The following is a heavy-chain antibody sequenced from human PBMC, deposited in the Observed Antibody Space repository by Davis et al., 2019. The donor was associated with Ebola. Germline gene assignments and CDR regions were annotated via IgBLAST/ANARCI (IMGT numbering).Heavy chain of an antibody. CDR3: ARGVDTTLASWSDALDV. J-gene: IGHJ3*01. V-gene: IGHV3-74*01. D-gene: IGHD2-15*01. Sequence: PGGSLRLSCAASRFTFSDSWMHWVRHVPGKGLEWVARINSDGSTTHYADSVKGRSTISRDNAKNTLYLQMDSLSDDDTALYYCARGVDTTLASWSDALDVWGQGTMVTVSS. CDR2: INSDGSTT. CDR1: RFTFSDSW.